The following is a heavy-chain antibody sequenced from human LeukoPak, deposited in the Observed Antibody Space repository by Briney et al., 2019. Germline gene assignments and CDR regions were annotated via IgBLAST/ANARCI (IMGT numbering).Heavy chain of an antibody. CDR3: AKDGDYYGSGTHGDY. V-gene: IGHV3-33*06. CDR2: IWYDGSNK. D-gene: IGHD3-10*01. J-gene: IGHJ4*02. Sequence: GGSLRLSCAASGFTFSSYGMHWVRRAPGKGLEWVAVIWYDGSNKYYADSVKGRFTISRDNSKNTLYLQMNSLRAEDTAVYYCAKDGDYYGSGTHGDYWGQGTLVTVSS. CDR1: GFTFSSYG.